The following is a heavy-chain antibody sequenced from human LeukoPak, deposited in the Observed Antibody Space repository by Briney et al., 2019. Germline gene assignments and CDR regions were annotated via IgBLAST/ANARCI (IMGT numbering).Heavy chain of an antibody. V-gene: IGHV3-48*04. CDR2: ISSSGSTI. Sequence: GGSLRLSCAASGFTFSSYSMNWVRQAPGKGLEWVSYISSSGSTIYYADSVKGRFTISRDNAKNTLYLQMNSLRAEDTAVYYCAKSASGPRYCSGGSCSWFDPWGQGTLVTVSS. CDR3: AKSASGPRYCSGGSCSWFDP. J-gene: IGHJ5*02. CDR1: GFTFSSYS. D-gene: IGHD2-15*01.